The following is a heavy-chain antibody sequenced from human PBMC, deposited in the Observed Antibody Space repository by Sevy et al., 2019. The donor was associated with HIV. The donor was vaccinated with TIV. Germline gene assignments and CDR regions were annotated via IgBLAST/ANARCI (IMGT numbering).Heavy chain of an antibody. D-gene: IGHD6-19*01. Sequence: GESLKISCAASGFPFRSQAMSWVRQAPGKGLEWVSAIRGSGGSTYYADSVKGRFTISRDNSKNTLYLQMNSLRAEDTAVYYCARVSGRGAFDIWGQGTMVTVSS. CDR3: ARVSGRGAFDI. J-gene: IGHJ3*02. CDR2: IRGSGGST. V-gene: IGHV3-23*01. CDR1: GFPFRSQA.